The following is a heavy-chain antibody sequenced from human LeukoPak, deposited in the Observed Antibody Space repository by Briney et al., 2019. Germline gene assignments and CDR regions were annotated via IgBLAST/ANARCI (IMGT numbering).Heavy chain of an antibody. CDR2: INPNSGGT. V-gene: IGHV1-2*02. CDR3: ARVTYRSSVMGDDH. J-gene: IGHJ4*02. D-gene: IGHD6-6*01. Sequence: GASVKVSCTASGYTFTGYYMHWVRQAPGQGLEWMGWINPNSGGTNYAQRFQGRVTMTWDTSISTAYMELSRLRSDDTAVYYCARVTYRSSVMGDDHWGQGTLVTVSS. CDR1: GYTFTGYY.